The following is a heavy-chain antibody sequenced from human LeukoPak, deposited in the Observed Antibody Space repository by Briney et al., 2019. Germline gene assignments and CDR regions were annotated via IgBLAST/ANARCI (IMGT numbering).Heavy chain of an antibody. CDR3: AREILTGYAFDI. D-gene: IGHD7-27*01. CDR1: GFIFSTYA. J-gene: IGHJ3*02. CDR2: ISYDGTNK. V-gene: IGHV3-30-3*01. Sequence: GGSLRLSCAASGFIFSTYAMHWVRQAPDKGLEWVAFISYDGTNKYCADSVKGRFTISRDNSKNTLYLQMNSLRAEDTALYYCAREILTGYAFDIWGQGTMVTVSS.